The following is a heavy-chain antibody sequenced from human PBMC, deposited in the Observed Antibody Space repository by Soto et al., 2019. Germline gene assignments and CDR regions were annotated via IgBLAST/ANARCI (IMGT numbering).Heavy chain of an antibody. CDR3: AKDILEWLFGSLVDYYYYYGMDV. CDR1: GFTFSSYA. CDR2: ISGSGGST. J-gene: IGHJ6*02. Sequence: PGESLKISCAASGFTFSSYAMSWVRQAPGKGLEWVSAISGSGGSTYYADSVKGRFTISRDNSKNTLYLQMNSLRAEDTAVYYCAKDILEWLFGSLVDYYYYYGMDVWGQGTTVTVSS. D-gene: IGHD3-3*01. V-gene: IGHV3-23*01.